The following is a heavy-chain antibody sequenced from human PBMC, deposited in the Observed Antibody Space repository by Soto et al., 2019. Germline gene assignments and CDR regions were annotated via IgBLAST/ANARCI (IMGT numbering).Heavy chain of an antibody. CDR2: IYNSGST. D-gene: IGHD3-10*01. V-gene: IGHV4-59*01. J-gene: IGHJ6*02. CDR3: ARDLVLQGASGGYYYYYSMDV. CDR1: GASISSYY. Sequence: QVQLQESGPGLVKPSETLSLTCTVSGASISSYYWSWTRQPPGKGLEWIGNIYNSGSTYYNPSLKSRVTISVDTSKNQFSLNLSSVTAADTAVYYCARDLVLQGASGGYYYYYSMDVWAQGTTVTVSS.